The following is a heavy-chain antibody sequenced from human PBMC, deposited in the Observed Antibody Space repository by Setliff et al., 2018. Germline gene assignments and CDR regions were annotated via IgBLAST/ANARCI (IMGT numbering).Heavy chain of an antibody. J-gene: IGHJ3*01. D-gene: IGHD3-22*01. Sequence: SVKVSCKASGGTFGSSALSWVRQAPGQGLEWMGGIIPMFDTGIYAEKFQGRVTLSADESTSTVYMELTRLRPEDTAIYYCARDKADYYDRSGYSGASDVWGQGTMVTVS. CDR3: ARDKADYYDRSGYSGASDV. CDR1: GGTFGSSA. V-gene: IGHV1-69*13. CDR2: IIPMFDTG.